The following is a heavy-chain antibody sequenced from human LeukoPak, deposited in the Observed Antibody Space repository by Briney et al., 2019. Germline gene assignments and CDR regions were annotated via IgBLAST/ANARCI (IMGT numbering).Heavy chain of an antibody. D-gene: IGHD3-22*01. Sequence: GGSLRLSCAASGFTFSSYWMHWVRQAPGKGLVWVSRINTDGSSTSYADSVKGRFTISRDNAKNTLYLQMNSLRAEDTAVYYCARDRGYYDSSGYYSGDYWGQGTLVTVSS. V-gene: IGHV3-74*01. CDR3: ARDRGYYDSSGYYSGDY. J-gene: IGHJ4*02. CDR2: INTDGSST. CDR1: GFTFSSYW.